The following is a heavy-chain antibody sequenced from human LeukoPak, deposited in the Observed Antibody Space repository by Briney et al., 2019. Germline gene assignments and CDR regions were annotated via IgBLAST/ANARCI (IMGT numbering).Heavy chain of an antibody. Sequence: PGGSLKLSCAASGFTFSSYGMHWVRQAPGKGLEWVAVIWYDGSNKYYADSVKGRFTISRDDSKAIAYLQMNSLKTEDTAVYHCTRDRGAYNLYDYWGQGTLVTVSS. V-gene: IGHV3-33*01. D-gene: IGHD1-1*01. CDR1: GFTFSSYG. CDR3: TRDRGAYNLYDY. CDR2: IWYDGSNK. J-gene: IGHJ4*02.